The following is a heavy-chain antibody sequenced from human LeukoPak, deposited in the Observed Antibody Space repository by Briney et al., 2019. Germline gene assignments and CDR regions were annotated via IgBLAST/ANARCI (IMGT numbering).Heavy chain of an antibody. CDR2: TYYKSKWYN. CDR3: ARARDYGDISFDY. J-gene: IGHJ4*02. CDR1: GDSVSSNSAA. D-gene: IGHD4-17*01. Sequence: SQTLSLTCAISGDSVSSNSAAWNWIRQSPSRGLEWLGRTYYKSKWYNNYAVSVKSRISINPDASKNQFSLQLNSVTPEDTAVYFCARARDYGDISFDYWGQGTLVTVSS. V-gene: IGHV6-1*01.